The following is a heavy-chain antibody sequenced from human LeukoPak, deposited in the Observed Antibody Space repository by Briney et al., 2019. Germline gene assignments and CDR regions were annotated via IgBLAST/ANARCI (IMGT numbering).Heavy chain of an antibody. CDR1: GFTFNTHG. D-gene: IGHD3-3*01. CDR2: IWLDGSVK. CDR3: AKDTAIQFLEPAF. J-gene: IGHJ4*02. V-gene: IGHV3-33*06. Sequence: QTGGSLRLSCAASGFTFNTHGMPWVRQAPGKGLEWVAAIWLDGSVKHYSDAVKGRFTISRDNSLDTLYLQMNSLRVEDTAMYYCAKDTAIQFLEPAFWGQGTLVTVSS.